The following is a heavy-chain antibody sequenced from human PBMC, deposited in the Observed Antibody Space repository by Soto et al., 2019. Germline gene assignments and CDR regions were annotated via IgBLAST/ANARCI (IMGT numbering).Heavy chain of an antibody. D-gene: IGHD6-6*01. Sequence: SEMLSLACAVDGGSCSGYYWSWIRQPPGKGLEWIGEINHRGSTNYNQSHKSRVNIAVDTSKNQFSLKLSSVTAADTAVYYCARGRGGSSSWRYFQHWGQGTVVTVSS. CDR1: GGSCSGYY. V-gene: IGHV4-34*01. CDR2: INHRGST. J-gene: IGHJ1*01. CDR3: ARGRGGSSSWRYFQH.